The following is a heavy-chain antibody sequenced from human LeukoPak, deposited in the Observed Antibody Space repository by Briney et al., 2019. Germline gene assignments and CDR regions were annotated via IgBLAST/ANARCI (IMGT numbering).Heavy chain of an antibody. CDR2: ISAYNGNT. CDR3: ASTHYYGSGEEAFDI. CDR1: GYTFTSYG. J-gene: IGHJ3*02. D-gene: IGHD3-10*01. Sequence: ASVKVSCKASGYTFTSYGISWVRQAPGQGLEWMGWISAYNGNTNYAQKLQGRVTMTTDTSTSTAYMELRSLRSDDTAVYYCASTHYYGSGEEAFDIWGQGTMVTVSS. V-gene: IGHV1-18*01.